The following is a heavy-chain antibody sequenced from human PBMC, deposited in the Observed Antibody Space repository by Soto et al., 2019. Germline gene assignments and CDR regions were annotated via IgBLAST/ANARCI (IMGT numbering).Heavy chain of an antibody. J-gene: IGHJ6*02. V-gene: IGHV3-33*01. CDR3: ARARGYCTNGVCPNYGMDV. CDR1: GFTFSSYG. CDR2: IWYDGSNK. Sequence: GGSLRLSCAASGFTFSSYGMHWVRQAPGKGLEWVAVIWYDGSNKYYADSVKGRFTISRDNSKNTLYLQMNSLRAEDTAVYYCARARGYCTNGVCPNYGMDVWGQGTTVTVSS. D-gene: IGHD2-8*01.